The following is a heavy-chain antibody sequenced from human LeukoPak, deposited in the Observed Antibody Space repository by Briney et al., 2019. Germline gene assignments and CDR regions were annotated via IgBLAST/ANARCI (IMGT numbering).Heavy chain of an antibody. D-gene: IGHD3-10*01. CDR1: GFTFSSYS. J-gene: IGHJ6*02. V-gene: IGHV3-21*01. Sequence: GGSLRLSCAASGFTFSSYSMNWVRQAPGKGLEWVSSISSSSSYIYYADSVKGRFTISRDNAKNSLYLQMNSLRAEDTAVYYCARRMRDSGGSYPPLVDVWGQGTTVTVSS. CDR3: ARRMRDSGGSYPPLVDV. CDR2: ISSSSSYI.